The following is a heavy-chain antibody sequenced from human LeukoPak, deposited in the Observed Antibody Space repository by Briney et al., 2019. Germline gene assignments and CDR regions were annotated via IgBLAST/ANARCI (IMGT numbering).Heavy chain of an antibody. CDR1: GITLKCLC. CDR2: ISGSTTYI. Sequence: GALRTLFGTSGITLKCLCLNLVRQGPGEGAELVQSISGSTTYIYYADSVKGRFTISRDNPKNSLYLQMNSLRAEDTALYYCVRYRDYSYGMDVWGPGTTVTVSS. CDR3: VRYRDYSYGMDV. V-gene: IGHV3-21*01. D-gene: IGHD1-26*01. J-gene: IGHJ6*02.